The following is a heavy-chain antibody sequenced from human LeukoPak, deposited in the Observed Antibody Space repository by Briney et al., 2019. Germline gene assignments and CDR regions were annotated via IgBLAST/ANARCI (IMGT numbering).Heavy chain of an antibody. D-gene: IGHD6-19*01. V-gene: IGHV4-39*01. CDR2: IYYTGST. CDR3: LGFQWLVGGYFDY. CDR1: GGSFSSSSYY. J-gene: IGHJ4*02. Sequence: SETLSLTCTVSGGSFSSSSYYWSWIRQPPGRGLEWIGSIYYTGSTYYNPSLKSRVTISVDTSKKQFSLKLSSVTAADTAVYYCLGFQWLVGGYFDYWGQGTLVTVSS.